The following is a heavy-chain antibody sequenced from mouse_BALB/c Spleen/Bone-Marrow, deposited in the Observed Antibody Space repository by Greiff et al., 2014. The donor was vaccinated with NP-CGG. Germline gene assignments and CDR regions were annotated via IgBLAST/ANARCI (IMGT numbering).Heavy chain of an antibody. CDR1: GYAFSNNW. V-gene: IGHV1-80*01. CDR2: IYPGDGDT. CDR3: ARRDGSTYYYAMDY. J-gene: IGHJ4*01. Sequence: ESGAELVRPGSSVKISCKASGYAFSNNWMNWVKQRPGQGLEWIGQIYPGDGDTNYNGKFKGKATLTADKSSSTAYMQLSSLTSEDSAVYFCARRDGSTYYYAMDYWGQGTSVTVSS. D-gene: IGHD1-1*01.